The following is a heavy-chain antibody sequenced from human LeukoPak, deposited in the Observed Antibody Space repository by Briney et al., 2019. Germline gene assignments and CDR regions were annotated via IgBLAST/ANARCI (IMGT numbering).Heavy chain of an antibody. J-gene: IGHJ4*02. V-gene: IGHV3-30*02. D-gene: IGHD4-17*01. Sequence: GGSLRLSCAASGFTFSSYGMHWVRQAPGEGLDWVAFIHHDGSNKYYADSVRGRFTISRDNSKNTLYLQMNSLRAEDTAVYYCALLNDDYGSGGDFDYWGQGTLVTVSS. CDR1: GFTFSSYG. CDR2: IHHDGSNK. CDR3: ALLNDDYGSGGDFDY.